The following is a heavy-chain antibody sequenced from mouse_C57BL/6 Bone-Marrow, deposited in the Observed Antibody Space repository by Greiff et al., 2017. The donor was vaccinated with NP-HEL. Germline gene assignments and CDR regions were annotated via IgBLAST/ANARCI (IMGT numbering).Heavy chain of an antibody. CDR2: IDPANGNT. CDR3: ADSSGYFYYAMDY. CDR1: GFNIKNTY. V-gene: IGHV14-3*01. J-gene: IGHJ4*01. Sequence: VQLQQSVAELVRPGASVKLYCTASGFNIKNTYMHWVKQRPEQGLEWIGRIDPANGNTKYAPKFQGKATITADTSSNTAYLQLSSLTSEDTAIYYCADSSGYFYYAMDYWGQGTSVTVSS. D-gene: IGHD3-2*02.